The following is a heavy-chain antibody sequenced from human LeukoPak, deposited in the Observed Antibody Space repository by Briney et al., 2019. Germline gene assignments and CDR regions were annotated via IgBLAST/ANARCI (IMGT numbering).Heavy chain of an antibody. J-gene: IGHJ3*02. Sequence: PGGTLRLSCAASGFTFSSYGMSWVRQAPGKGLEWVSAISGSGGSTYYADSVKGRFTISRDNSKNTLYLQMNSLRAEDTAVYYCAKNLMTADAFDIWGQGTMVTVSS. D-gene: IGHD2-21*02. CDR2: ISGSGGST. CDR1: GFTFSSYG. V-gene: IGHV3-23*01. CDR3: AKNLMTADAFDI.